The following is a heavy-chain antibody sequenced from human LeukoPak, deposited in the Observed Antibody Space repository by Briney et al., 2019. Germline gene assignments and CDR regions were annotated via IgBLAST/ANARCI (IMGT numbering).Heavy chain of an antibody. Sequence: QSGGSLILSCAASGFTFDDYAMHWVRQAPGKGLEWVSGISRNSGSIGYADSVKGRFTISRDNAKNSLYLQMNSLRAEDTALYYCAKDNSYDSSGSFDYWGQGTLVTVSS. CDR2: ISRNSGSI. V-gene: IGHV3-9*01. CDR1: GFTFDDYA. D-gene: IGHD3-22*01. CDR3: AKDNSYDSSGSFDY. J-gene: IGHJ4*02.